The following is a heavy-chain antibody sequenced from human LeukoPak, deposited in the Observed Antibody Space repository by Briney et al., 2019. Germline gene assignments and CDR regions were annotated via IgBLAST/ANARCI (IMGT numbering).Heavy chain of an antibody. CDR1: GFTFSSHW. J-gene: IGHJ4*02. Sequence: PGGSLRLSCAASGFTFSSHWMHWVRQAPEKGLVGVAHINADGSGTYYAASVKGRFTISRDNAKNTLYLQMHSLTAEDTAVYYCAKGGATVIDYWGQGTLVTVSS. D-gene: IGHD4-17*01. CDR3: AKGGATVIDY. V-gene: IGHV3-74*01. CDR2: INADGSGT.